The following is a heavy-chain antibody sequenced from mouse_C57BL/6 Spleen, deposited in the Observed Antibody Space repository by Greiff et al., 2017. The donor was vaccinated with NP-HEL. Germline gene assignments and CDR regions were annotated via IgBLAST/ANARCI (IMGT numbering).Heavy chain of an antibody. Sequence: QVQLQQSGAELVRPGASVTLSCKASGYTFTDHEMHWVKQTPVHGLEWIGAIDPETGGTAYNQKFKGKAILTADKSSSTAYMELRSLTSEDSAVYYCTRGGYYGSSTYWGQGTTLTVSS. CDR1: GYTFTDHE. CDR3: TRGGYYGSSTY. D-gene: IGHD1-1*01. CDR2: IDPETGGT. V-gene: IGHV1-15*01. J-gene: IGHJ2*01.